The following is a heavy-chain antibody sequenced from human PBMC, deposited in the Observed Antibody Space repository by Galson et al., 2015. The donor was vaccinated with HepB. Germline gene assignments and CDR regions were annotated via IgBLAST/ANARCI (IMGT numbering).Heavy chain of an antibody. V-gene: IGHV3-23*01. CDR1: GFTFSSYA. J-gene: IGHJ3*02. Sequence: SLRLSCAASGFTFSSYAMSWVRQAPGKGLEWVSAISGSGGSTYYADSVKGRFTISRDNSKNTLYLQMNSLRAEDTAVYYCARQDRYCSGGSCYFPQFGWAFDIWGQGTMVTVSS. D-gene: IGHD2-15*01. CDR3: ARQDRYCSGGSCYFPQFGWAFDI. CDR2: ISGSGGST.